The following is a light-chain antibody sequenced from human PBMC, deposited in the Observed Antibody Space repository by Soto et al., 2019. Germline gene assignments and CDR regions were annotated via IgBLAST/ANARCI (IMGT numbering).Light chain of an antibody. Sequence: DIQMTQSPSALSASVGDRVTITCRASQVIDNYLAWYQQQPGKVPRLLIYAGSILQTGLPSRFTGSGSGTDFTLPISSLQPEAVATYYCQKYHSAPWTFGQGTTVEIK. CDR2: AGS. J-gene: IGKJ1*01. V-gene: IGKV1-27*01. CDR3: QKYHSAPWT. CDR1: QVIDNY.